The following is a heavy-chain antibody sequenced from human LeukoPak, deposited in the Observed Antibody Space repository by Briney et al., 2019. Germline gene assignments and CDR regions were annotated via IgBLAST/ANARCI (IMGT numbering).Heavy chain of an antibody. Sequence: SETLSLTCTVSGDSVSNYYWSWIRQPPGKGLEWIGYIYHSGSTNYNPSLKSRVTISVDTSKNQFSLKLSSVTAADTAVYYCARGYYYDYVWGSYANYFDYWGQGTLVTVSS. D-gene: IGHD3-16*01. CDR2: IYHSGST. V-gene: IGHV4-59*02. CDR1: GDSVSNYY. J-gene: IGHJ4*02. CDR3: ARGYYYDYVWGSYANYFDY.